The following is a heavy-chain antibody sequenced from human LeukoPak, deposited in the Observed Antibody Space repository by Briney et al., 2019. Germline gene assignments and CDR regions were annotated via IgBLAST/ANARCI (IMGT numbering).Heavy chain of an antibody. V-gene: IGHV1-69*05. CDR1: GGTFSNYA. CDR3: VAQLVDAPPTFDY. D-gene: IGHD1-1*01. Sequence: GASVKVSCKASGGTFSNYAISWVRQAPGQGLEWMGGIIPFFGIANYAQKFQGRVSFTTDESTSTAYMELSGLTSEDTAVYYFVAQLVDAPPTFDYWGQGTLVTVSS. J-gene: IGHJ4*02. CDR2: IIPFFGIA.